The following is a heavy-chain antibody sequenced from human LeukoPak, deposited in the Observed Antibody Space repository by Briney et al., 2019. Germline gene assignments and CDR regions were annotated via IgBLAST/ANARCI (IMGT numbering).Heavy chain of an antibody. CDR1: GGTFSSYA. Sequence: SVKVSCKASGGTFSSYAISWVRQAPGQGLEWMGGIIPISGTANYAQKFQGRVTITTDESTSTAYMELSSLRSEDTAVYYCAGSRGVVITYFDYWGQGTLVTVSS. CDR2: IIPISGTA. V-gene: IGHV1-69*05. J-gene: IGHJ4*02. D-gene: IGHD3-22*01. CDR3: AGSRGVVITYFDY.